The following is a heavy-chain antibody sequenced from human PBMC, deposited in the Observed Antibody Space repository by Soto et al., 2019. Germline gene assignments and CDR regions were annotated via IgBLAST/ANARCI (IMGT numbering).Heavy chain of an antibody. V-gene: IGHV1-24*01. J-gene: IGHJ6*02. D-gene: IGHD6-13*01. CDR3: ATPLAAAIDYYYYGMDV. CDR1: GYTLTELS. Sequence: ASVKVSCKVSGYTLTELSMHWVRQAPGKGLEWMGGFDPEDGETIYAQKFQGRVTMTEDTSTDTAYMELSSLRSEDTAVYYCATPLAAAIDYYYYGMDVWGQGTTVTVSS. CDR2: FDPEDGET.